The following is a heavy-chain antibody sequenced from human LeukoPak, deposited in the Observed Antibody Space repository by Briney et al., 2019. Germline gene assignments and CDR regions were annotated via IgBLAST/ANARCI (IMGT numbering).Heavy chain of an antibody. V-gene: IGHV3-23*01. CDR1: GFTFSIYG. CDR3: AKLVGTTTGNY. CDR2: ITGSGSNT. D-gene: IGHD1-26*01. J-gene: IGHJ4*02. Sequence: GGSLRLSCAASGFTFSIYGMTWVRQAPGKGLEWVSSITGSGSNTYYADSVKGRFTISRDNSKNTLYLQMNSLRADDTAVHYCAKLVGTTTGNYWGQGTLVTVSS.